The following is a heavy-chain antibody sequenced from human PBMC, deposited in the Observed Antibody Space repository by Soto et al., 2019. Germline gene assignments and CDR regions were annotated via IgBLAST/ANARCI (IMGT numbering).Heavy chain of an antibody. V-gene: IGHV1-18*01. CDR1: GYTFTSYG. D-gene: IGHD3-22*01. CDR2: ISAYNGNT. J-gene: IGHJ3*02. Sequence: ASVKVSCKASGYTFTSYGISWVRQAPGQGLEWMGCISAYNGNTNYAQKLQGRVTMTTDTSTSTAYMELRSLRSDDTAVYYCARELLYFYDSPLTDVAFDICCQGSMVT. CDR3: ARELLYFYDSPLTDVAFDI.